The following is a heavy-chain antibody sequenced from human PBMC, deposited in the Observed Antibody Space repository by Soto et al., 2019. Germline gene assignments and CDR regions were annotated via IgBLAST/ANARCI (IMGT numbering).Heavy chain of an antibody. D-gene: IGHD2-15*01. CDR2: ISYDGSNK. CDR1: GFTFSSYA. V-gene: IGHV3-30-3*01. J-gene: IGHJ4*02. CDR3: ARVWDIVVVVAALYFDY. Sequence: QVQLVESGGGVVQPGRSLRLSCAASGFTFSSYAMHWVRQAPGKGLEWVAVISYDGSNKYYADSVKGRFTISRDNSKNTLYLQMYSLRAEDTAVYYCARVWDIVVVVAALYFDYWGQGTLVTVSS.